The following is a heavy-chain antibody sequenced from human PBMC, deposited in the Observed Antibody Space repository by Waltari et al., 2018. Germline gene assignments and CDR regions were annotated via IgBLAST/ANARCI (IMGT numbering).Heavy chain of an antibody. CDR2: SIPIFGTA. Sequence: QVQLVQSGAEVKKPGSSVTVSCKASGGTFSSYAISWVRQAPGQGLEWRGSSIPIFGTANYAQKSQGRVTITADKSTSTAYMELSSLRSEDTAVYYCAGDYYGAGSYYSSDWGQGTLVTVSS. V-gene: IGHV1-69*08. CDR3: AGDYYGAGSYYSSD. CDR1: GGTFSSYA. J-gene: IGHJ4*02. D-gene: IGHD3-10*01.